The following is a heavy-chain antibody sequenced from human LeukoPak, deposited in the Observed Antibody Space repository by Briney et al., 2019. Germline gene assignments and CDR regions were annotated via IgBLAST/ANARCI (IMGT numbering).Heavy chain of an antibody. V-gene: IGHV3-21*01. CDR2: ISSSSSYI. CDR3: ARVPYYDFWSGYYTTPYYYYGMDV. D-gene: IGHD3-3*01. Sequence: GGSLRLSCAASGFTFSSYSMNWVRQAPGKGLEWVSSISSSSSYIYYADSVKGRFTISRDNAKNSLYLQMNSLRAEDTAVYYCARVPYYDFWSGYYTTPYYYYGMDVWGQGTTVTVSS. CDR1: GFTFSSYS. J-gene: IGHJ6*02.